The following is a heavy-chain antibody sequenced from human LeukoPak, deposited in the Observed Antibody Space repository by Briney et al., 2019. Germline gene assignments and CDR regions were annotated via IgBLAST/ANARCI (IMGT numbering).Heavy chain of an antibody. J-gene: IGHJ6*02. CDR1: GDSVSGISFY. CDR2: IYYSGST. CDR3: ARHQDFGQGYQYGLDV. D-gene: IGHD2-15*01. Sequence: KTSETLSLTCTVSGDSVSGISFYWSWIRQPPGKGLEWIGYIYYSGSTNYNPSLKSRVTISVETSKNQFSLILSSVTAADTAVYYCARHQDFGQGYQYGLDVWGQGTTVTVSS. V-gene: IGHV4-61*01.